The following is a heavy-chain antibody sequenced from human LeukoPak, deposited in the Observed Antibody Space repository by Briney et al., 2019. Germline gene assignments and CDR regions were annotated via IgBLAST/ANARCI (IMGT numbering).Heavy chain of an antibody. J-gene: IGHJ4*02. V-gene: IGHV3-21*04. CDR1: GFTFSSYS. Sequence: SGGSLRLSCAASGFTFSSYSMNWVRQAPGKGLEWVSSISRGGNSKYSADSVKGRFTISRDNAKNSLDLQMDSLRPEDTAVYYCARDQFLDSWGQGTLVTVSS. D-gene: IGHD2-21*01. CDR2: ISRGGNSK. CDR3: ARDQFLDS.